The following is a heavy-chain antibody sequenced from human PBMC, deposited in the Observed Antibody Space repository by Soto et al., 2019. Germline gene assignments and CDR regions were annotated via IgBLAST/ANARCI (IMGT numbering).Heavy chain of an antibody. CDR2: IYNGESP. CDR1: GFTVSTNY. CDR3: ARDSLGYCIGDNCYGGLYYGLDV. D-gene: IGHD2-15*01. J-gene: IGHJ6*02. V-gene: IGHV3-53*01. Sequence: HPGGSLRLSCAASGFTVSTNYMNWVRQAPGKGLEWVSVIYNGESPYYADSVKGRFTVSRDDSKNTVYLQMSSLRDEDTAVYYCARDSLGYCIGDNCYGGLYYGLDVWGQGTTVTVSS.